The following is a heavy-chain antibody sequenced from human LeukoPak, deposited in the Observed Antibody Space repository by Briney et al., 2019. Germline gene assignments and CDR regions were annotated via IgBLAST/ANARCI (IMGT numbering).Heavy chain of an antibody. Sequence: SETLSLTCNVSGGSIRGYYWSWIRQPPGKGLEWIGYIYSSGSTNYNPSLKSRVTMSVDTSKNQFSLKVSSVTAADTAVYYCARVFDSGSQAYFHYIDVWGKGTTVTISS. V-gene: IGHV4-59*01. CDR1: GGSIRGYY. CDR3: ARVFDSGSQAYFHYIDV. CDR2: IYSSGST. D-gene: IGHD3-10*01. J-gene: IGHJ6*03.